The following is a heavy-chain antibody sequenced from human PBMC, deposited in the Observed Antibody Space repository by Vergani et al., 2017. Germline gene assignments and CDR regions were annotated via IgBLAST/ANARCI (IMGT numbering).Heavy chain of an antibody. CDR1: GFTFSSYG. D-gene: IGHD4/OR15-4a*01. J-gene: IGHJ6*02. CDR2: IWYDGSNK. CDR3: ARELTATSHYYYYGMDV. V-gene: IGHV3-33*01. Sequence: QVQLVESGGGVVQPGRTLRLSCAASGFTFSSYGMHWVRQAPGKGLEWVAVIWYDGSNKYYADSVKGRFTISRDNSKNTLYLQMNSLRAEDTAVYYCARELTATSHYYYYGMDVWGRGTTVTVSS.